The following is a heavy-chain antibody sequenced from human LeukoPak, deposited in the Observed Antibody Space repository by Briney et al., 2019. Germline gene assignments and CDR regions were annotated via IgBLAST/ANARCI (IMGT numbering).Heavy chain of an antibody. CDR1: GGSFSGYY. D-gene: IGHD2-21*02. V-gene: IGHV4-34*01. CDR3: ARLVVTTYYYYGMDV. Sequence: ASETLSLTCAVYGGSFSGYYWSWIRQPPGKGLEWIGEINHSGSTNYNPSLKSRVTISVDTSKNQFSLKLSSVTAADTAVYYCARLVVTTYYYYGMDVWGQGTTVTVSS. CDR2: INHSGST. J-gene: IGHJ6*02.